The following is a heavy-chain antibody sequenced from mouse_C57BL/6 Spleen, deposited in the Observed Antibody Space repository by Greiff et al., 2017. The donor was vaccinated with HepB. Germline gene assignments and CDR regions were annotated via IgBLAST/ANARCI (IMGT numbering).Heavy chain of an antibody. CDR2: IDPSDSYT. J-gene: IGHJ4*01. Sequence: LVRPGTSVKLSCKASGYTFTSYWMHWVKQRPGQCLEWIGVIDPSDSYTNYNQKFKGKATLTVDTSSSTAYMQLSSLTSEDSAVYYCARESVYYGNSYYAMDYWGQGTSVTDSS. CDR1: GYTFTSYW. V-gene: IGHV1-59*01. D-gene: IGHD2-1*01. CDR3: ARESVYYGNSYYAMDY.